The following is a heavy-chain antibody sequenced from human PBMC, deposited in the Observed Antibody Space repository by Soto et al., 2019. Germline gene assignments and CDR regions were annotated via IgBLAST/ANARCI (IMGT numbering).Heavy chain of an antibody. CDR1: GYTFTTYG. CDR2: ISAYKGNT. V-gene: IGHV1-18*01. J-gene: IGHJ4*02. D-gene: IGHD7-27*01. CDR3: ARVPPLGANWDSDY. Sequence: QVQRAQSGAEVKKPGASVKVSCKASGYTFTTYGISWVRQAPGQGLEWMGWISAYKGNTNYAQKFEGRVTMTTDTSTSTAYMELRSLRSDDTAVYYCARVPPLGANWDSDYWGQGTLVTVSS.